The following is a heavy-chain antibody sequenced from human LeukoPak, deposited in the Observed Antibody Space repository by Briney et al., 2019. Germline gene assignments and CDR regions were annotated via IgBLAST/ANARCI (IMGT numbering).Heavy chain of an antibody. CDR3: ARDLTIFGVVLD. D-gene: IGHD3-3*01. V-gene: IGHV4-4*08. CDR1: GGSISSYY. CDR2: IYTSGST. J-gene: IGHJ4*02. Sequence: SETLSLTCTVSGGSISSYYWSWIRQPPGKGLEWIGYIYTSGSTNYNPSLKSRVTISVDTSKNQFSLKLSSVTAADTAVYYCARDLTIFGVVLDWGQGTLVTVSS.